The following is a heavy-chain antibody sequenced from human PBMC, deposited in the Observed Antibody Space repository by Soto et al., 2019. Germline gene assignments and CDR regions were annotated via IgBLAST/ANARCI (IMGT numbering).Heavy chain of an antibody. CDR3: ARVSGSYSYYYYGMDV. Sequence: SETLSLTCTVSGGSISSGGYYWSWIRQHPGKGLEWIGYIYYSGSTYYNPSLKSRVTISVDTPKNQFSLKLSSVTAADTAVYYCARVSGSYSYYYYGMDVWGQGTTVTVSS. V-gene: IGHV4-31*03. CDR2: IYYSGST. D-gene: IGHD1-26*01. J-gene: IGHJ6*02. CDR1: GGSISSGGYY.